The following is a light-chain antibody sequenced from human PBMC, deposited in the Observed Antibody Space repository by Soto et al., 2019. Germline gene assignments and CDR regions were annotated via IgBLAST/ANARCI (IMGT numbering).Light chain of an antibody. Sequence: EIVLTQSPDTLSLSPGERATLSCRASQSVSNNYLAWYRQKPGQAPRLLIYGASSRATGTPDRFSGSGSGTDFTLTISRLEPEDLAVYYCQQYGSSFTFGPGTKVDIK. CDR2: GAS. V-gene: IGKV3-20*01. CDR3: QQYGSSFT. J-gene: IGKJ3*01. CDR1: QSVSNNY.